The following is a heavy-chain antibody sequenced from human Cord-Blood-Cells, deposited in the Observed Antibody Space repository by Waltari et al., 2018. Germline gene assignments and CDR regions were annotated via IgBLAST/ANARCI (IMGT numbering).Heavy chain of an antibody. CDR3: ARGKQQLDFDY. CDR1: GYTFTSYA. D-gene: IGHD6-13*01. V-gene: IGHV1-3*01. CDR2: INAGNGNT. Sequence: QVQLVQSGAEAKKPGASLKVSCTASGYTFTSYATHWVRQAPGQRLEWMGWINAGNGNTKYSQKFQGRVTITRDTSASTAYMELSSLRSEDTAVYYCARGKQQLDFDYWGQGTLVTVSS. J-gene: IGHJ4*02.